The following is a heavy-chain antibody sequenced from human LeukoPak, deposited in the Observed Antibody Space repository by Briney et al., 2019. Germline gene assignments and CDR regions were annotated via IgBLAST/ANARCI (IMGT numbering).Heavy chain of an antibody. J-gene: IGHJ5*02. V-gene: IGHV3-23*01. CDR2: ISGSGGST. D-gene: IGHD6-13*01. Sequence: GGSLRLSCAASGFTFSSYAMSWVRQAPGQGLEWVSAISGSGGSTYYADSVKGRFTISRDNSKNTLYLQMNSLRAEDTAVYYCAKDHSQQLARDNWFDPWGQGTLVTVSS. CDR3: AKDHSQQLARDNWFDP. CDR1: GFTFSSYA.